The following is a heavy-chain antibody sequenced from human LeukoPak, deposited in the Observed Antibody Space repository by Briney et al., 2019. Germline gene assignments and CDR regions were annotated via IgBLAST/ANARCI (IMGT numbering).Heavy chain of an antibody. V-gene: IGHV1-2*02. J-gene: IGHJ4*02. D-gene: IGHD5-12*01. CDR1: GYTFTGYY. Sequence: ASVKVSCKPSGYTFTGYYMHWVRQAPGQGLEWMGWINPNSGGTNYAQKFRGRVTMTRDTSISTAYMELSRLRSAATAVYYCARAVRGYGFLVYWGQGTLVTVSS. CDR3: ARAVRGYGFLVY. CDR2: INPNSGGT.